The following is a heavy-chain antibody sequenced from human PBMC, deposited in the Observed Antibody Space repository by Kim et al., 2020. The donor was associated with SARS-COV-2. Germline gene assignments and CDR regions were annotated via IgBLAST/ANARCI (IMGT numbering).Heavy chain of an antibody. CDR3: AREGEGGDNLAYFDY. J-gene: IGHJ4*02. CDR2: IYYSGST. V-gene: IGHV4-59*13. CDR1: GGSISSYY. D-gene: IGHD3-16*01. Sequence: SETLSLTCTVSGGSISSYYWSWIRQPPGKGLEWIGYIYYSGSTNYNPSLKSRVTISVDTSKNQFSLKLSSVPAADTAVYYCAREGEGGDNLAYFDYWGQGTLVTGSS.